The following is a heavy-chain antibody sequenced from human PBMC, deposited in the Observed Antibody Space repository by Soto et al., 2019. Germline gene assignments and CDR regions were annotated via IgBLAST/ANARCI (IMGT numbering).Heavy chain of an antibody. D-gene: IGHD6-6*01. V-gene: IGHV3-33*01. CDR3: ARISSGYSTSSTTSYY. Sequence: GGSLRLSCAASGFTFSSYGMHWVRQAPGKGLEWVAVIWYDGSNKYYADSVKGRFTISRDNSKNTLYLQMNSLRAEDTAVYYCARISSGYSTSSTTSYYWGRGTLVPVSS. CDR1: GFTFSSYG. J-gene: IGHJ4*02. CDR2: IWYDGSNK.